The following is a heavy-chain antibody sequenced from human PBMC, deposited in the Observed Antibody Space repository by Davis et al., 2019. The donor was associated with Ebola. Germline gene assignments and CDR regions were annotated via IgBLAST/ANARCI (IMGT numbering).Heavy chain of an antibody. CDR1: GFTVSSNY. Sequence: GESLKISCAASGFTVSSNYMSWVRQAPGKGLEWVSVIYSGGSTYYADSVKGRFTISRDNSKNTLYLQMNSLRAEDTAVYYCARNCGGDCYAPDYGMDVWGQGTTVTVSS. CDR2: IYSGGST. CDR3: ARNCGGDCYAPDYGMDV. J-gene: IGHJ6*02. D-gene: IGHD2-21*02. V-gene: IGHV3-53*01.